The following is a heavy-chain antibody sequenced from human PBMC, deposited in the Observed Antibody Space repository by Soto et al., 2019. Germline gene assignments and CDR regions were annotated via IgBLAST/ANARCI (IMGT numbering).Heavy chain of an antibody. CDR1: GFTFSSYG. Sequence: QVQLVESGGGVVQPGRSLRLSCAASGFTFSSYGMHWVRQAPGKGLEWVAVIWYDGSNKYYADSVKGRFTISRDNSKNTLYLQMNSLRAEDTAVYYCARDFDYYGSGSYYKKYGMDVWGQGTTVTVSS. V-gene: IGHV3-33*01. CDR3: ARDFDYYGSGSYYKKYGMDV. D-gene: IGHD3-10*01. CDR2: IWYDGSNK. J-gene: IGHJ6*02.